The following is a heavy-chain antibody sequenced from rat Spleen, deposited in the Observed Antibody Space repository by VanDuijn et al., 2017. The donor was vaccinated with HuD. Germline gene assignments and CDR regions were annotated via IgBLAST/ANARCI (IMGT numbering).Heavy chain of an antibody. CDR3: ARQDTSGYSNWFTY. CDR2: LSYDGGNT. J-gene: IGHJ3*01. CDR1: GFTFTDFY. V-gene: IGHV5-29*01. D-gene: IGHD4-3*01. Sequence: EVQLVESGGGLVQPGRSLKLSCAASGFTFTDFYMAWVRQAPTKGLEWVATLSYDGGNTYYRDSVKGRFTISRNNAKSTLFLQMDSLRSEDTATYYCARQDTSGYSNWFTYWGQGTLVTVSS.